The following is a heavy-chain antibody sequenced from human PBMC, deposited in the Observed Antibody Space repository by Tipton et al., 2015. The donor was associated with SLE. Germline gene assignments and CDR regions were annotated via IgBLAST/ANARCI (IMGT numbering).Heavy chain of an antibody. D-gene: IGHD3-10*01. V-gene: IGHV4-59*02. Sequence: TLSLTCTVAGDSVKSRYWIWVRQPAGRGLEWLAYRFHDGNINYNPSLKSRVTISVDTSKNQFSLILSSVTAADTAVYYCARGYYASGSLGYWGQGTLVTVSS. CDR1: GDSVKSRY. CDR3: ARGYYASGSLGY. J-gene: IGHJ4*02. CDR2: RFHDGNI.